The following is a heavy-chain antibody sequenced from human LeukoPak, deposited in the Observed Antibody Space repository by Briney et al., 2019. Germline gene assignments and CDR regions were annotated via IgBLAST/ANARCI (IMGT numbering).Heavy chain of an antibody. Sequence: ASVKVSCKXSGYTFTSYYMHWVRQAPGQGLEWMGIINPSGGSTSYAQKFQGRVTMTRDTSTSTVYMELSSLRSEDTAVYYCARAQQLVFGAFDIWGQGTMVTVSS. CDR2: INPSGGST. CDR3: ARAQQLVFGAFDI. D-gene: IGHD6-13*01. V-gene: IGHV1-46*03. J-gene: IGHJ3*02. CDR1: GYTFTSYY.